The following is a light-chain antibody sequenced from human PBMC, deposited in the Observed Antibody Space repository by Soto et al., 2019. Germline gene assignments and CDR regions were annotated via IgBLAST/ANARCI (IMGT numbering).Light chain of an antibody. CDR1: QSIGLA. Sequence: EIVLTQSPATLSSSPGERATLSCRASQSIGLAIAWYQHKPGQAPRLLIFDASQRATGIPARFRGSGSGTDFTLSISRLEPADFAVYYCHQRNDRPPWTFGQGTKVESK. CDR2: DAS. CDR3: HQRNDRPPWT. J-gene: IGKJ1*01. V-gene: IGKV3-11*01.